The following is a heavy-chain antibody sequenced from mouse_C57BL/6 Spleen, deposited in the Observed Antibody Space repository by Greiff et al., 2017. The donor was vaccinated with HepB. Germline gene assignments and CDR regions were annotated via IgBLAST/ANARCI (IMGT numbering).Heavy chain of an antibody. CDR2: IHPNSGST. D-gene: IGHD1-1*01. CDR3: ECFYYYGSSWYFDV. V-gene: IGHV1-64*01. Sequence: VKLQQPGAELVKPGASVKLSCKASGYTFTSYWMHWVKQRPGQGLEWIGMIHPNSGSTNYNEKFKSKATLTVDKSSSTAYMQLSSLTSEDSAVYYCECFYYYGSSWYFDVWGTGTTVTVSS. J-gene: IGHJ1*03. CDR1: GYTFTSYW.